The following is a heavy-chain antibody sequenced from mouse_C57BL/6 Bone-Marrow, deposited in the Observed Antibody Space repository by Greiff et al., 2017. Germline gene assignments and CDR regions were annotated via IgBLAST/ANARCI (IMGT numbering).Heavy chain of an antibody. CDR3: ARDGYYWYCDV. D-gene: IGHD2-3*01. CDR1: GFNIKNTY. Sequence: EVQGVESVAELVRPGASVKLSCTASGFNIKNTYMPWVKQRPEQGLEWIGRIDPANGNTTYAPKFQGKATITADTSSNTAYLQLSSLTSEDTASYYCARDGYYWYCDVWGTGTTVTVSS. V-gene: IGHV14-3*01. J-gene: IGHJ1*03. CDR2: IDPANGNT.